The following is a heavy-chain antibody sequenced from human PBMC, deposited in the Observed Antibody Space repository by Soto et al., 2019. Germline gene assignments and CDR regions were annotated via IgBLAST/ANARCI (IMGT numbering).Heavy chain of an antibody. CDR3: ARDYYDSSGYSPYYYYYGMDV. CDR2: IIPIFGTA. D-gene: IGHD3-22*01. CDR1: GGTFSSYA. V-gene: IGHV1-69*13. Sequence: SVKVSCKASGGTFSSYAISWVRQAPGQGLEWMGGIIPIFGTANYAQKFQGRVTITADESTSTAYMELSSLRSEDTAVYYCARDYYDSSGYSPYYYYYGMDVWGQGTTVTVSS. J-gene: IGHJ6*02.